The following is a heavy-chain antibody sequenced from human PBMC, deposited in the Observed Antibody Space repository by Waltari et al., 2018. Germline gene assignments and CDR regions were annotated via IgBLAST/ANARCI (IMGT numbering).Heavy chain of an antibody. CDR2: IKQDGSEE. CDR3: ARQANNWFDP. J-gene: IGHJ5*02. CDR1: GFSFGTNW. V-gene: IGHV3-7*01. Sequence: EVRLVESGGGLVQPGESLRLSCAVSGFSFGTNWMSWVRQAPGKGLEWLANIKQDGSEEYYMDSVKGRFTISRDNAKSSLYLQMDSLRAEDTAVYYCARQANNWFDPWGQGTLVIVSS.